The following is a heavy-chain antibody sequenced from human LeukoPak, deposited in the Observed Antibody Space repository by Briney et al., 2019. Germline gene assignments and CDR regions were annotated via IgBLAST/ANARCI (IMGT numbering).Heavy chain of an antibody. CDR3: ARVGVVGATHWFDP. V-gene: IGHV4-34*01. J-gene: IGHJ5*02. D-gene: IGHD1-26*01. Sequence: SETLSLTCAVYGGSFSGYYWSWIRQPPGKGLEWIGEINHSGSTNYNPFFKSRVTISVDTSKNQFSLKLSSVTAADTAVYYCARVGVVGATHWFDPWGQGTLVTVSS. CDR1: GGSFSGYY. CDR2: INHSGST.